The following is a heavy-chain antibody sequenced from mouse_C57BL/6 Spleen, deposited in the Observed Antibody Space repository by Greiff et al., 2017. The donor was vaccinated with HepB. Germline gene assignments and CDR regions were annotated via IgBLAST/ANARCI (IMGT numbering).Heavy chain of an antibody. Sequence: EVKLQESGPGMVKPSQSLSLTCTVTGYSITSGYDWHWIRHFPGNKLEWMGYISYSGSTNYNPTLKSRIPITHDTSKNQFFLKLNSVTTEDTATYYCARTDYGSNYAMDYWGQGTSVTVSS. CDR3: ARTDYGSNYAMDY. D-gene: IGHD1-1*01. V-gene: IGHV3-1*01. CDR1: GYSITSGYD. J-gene: IGHJ4*01. CDR2: ISYSGST.